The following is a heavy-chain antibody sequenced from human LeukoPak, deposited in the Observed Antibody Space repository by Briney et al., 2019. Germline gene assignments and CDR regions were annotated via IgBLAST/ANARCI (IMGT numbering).Heavy chain of an antibody. Sequence: SETLSLTCSVSRASISSYYWNWIRQPPGKGLEWIGNIYIRGSTNYNPSLKSRVTISLDTSKDQFSLKLTSVTAADTAFYYCAKDWELGSWGQGTLVTVSS. D-gene: IGHD1-26*01. J-gene: IGHJ5*02. CDR1: RASISSYY. CDR2: IYIRGST. CDR3: AKDWELGS. V-gene: IGHV4-59*01.